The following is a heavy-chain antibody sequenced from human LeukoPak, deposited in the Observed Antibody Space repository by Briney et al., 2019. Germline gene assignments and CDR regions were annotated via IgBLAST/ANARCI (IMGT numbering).Heavy chain of an antibody. Sequence: GGSLRLSCAASGFTFSSYGMHWVRQAPGKGLEWVAVIWYDGSNKYYAGSVKGRFTISRDNSKNTLYLQMNSLRAEDTAVYYCARRYCSSSSCTLDYWGQGTLVTVSS. CDR1: GFTFSSYG. V-gene: IGHV3-33*01. CDR3: ARRYCSSSSCTLDY. CDR2: IWYDGSNK. D-gene: IGHD2-2*01. J-gene: IGHJ4*02.